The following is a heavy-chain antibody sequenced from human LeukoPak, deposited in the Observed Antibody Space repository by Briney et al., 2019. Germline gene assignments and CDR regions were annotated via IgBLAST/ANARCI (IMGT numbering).Heavy chain of an antibody. CDR3: AREPYGDYDPY. V-gene: IGHV4-34*01. CDR2: INHSGST. D-gene: IGHD4-17*01. J-gene: IGHJ4*02. Sequence: SETLSLICAVYGGSFRGYYWSWIRPPPGKGLEWIGEINHSGSTNYNPSLKSRFTIPVETSKNQFSLKLSSVTAADTAVYYCAREPYGDYDPYWGQGTLVTVSS. CDR1: GGSFRGYY.